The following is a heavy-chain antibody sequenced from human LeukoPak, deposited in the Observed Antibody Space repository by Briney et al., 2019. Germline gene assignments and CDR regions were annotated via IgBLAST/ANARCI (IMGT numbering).Heavy chain of an antibody. Sequence: ASVKVSCKASGYTFTSYYMHWVRQAPGQGLEWVGIINPSGGSTSYAQKFQGRVTMTRDTSTSTVYMELSSLRSEDTAVYYCARVGYDYVWGSYRSHYYFDYWGQGTLVTVSS. V-gene: IGHV1-46*01. CDR2: INPSGGST. CDR3: ARVGYDYVWGSYRSHYYFDY. J-gene: IGHJ4*02. CDR1: GYTFTSYY. D-gene: IGHD3-16*02.